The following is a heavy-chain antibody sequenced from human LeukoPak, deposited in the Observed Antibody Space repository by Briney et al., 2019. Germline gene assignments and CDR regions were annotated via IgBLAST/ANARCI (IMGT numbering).Heavy chain of an antibody. Sequence: GGSLRLSCAASGFTFDGYAMHWVRQAPGKGLEWVSLISWGGGSTYYADSVKGRFTISRDNSKNSLYLQMNSLRAEDTALYYCAKELQSGAHSYGMDVWGKGTTVTVSS. CDR1: GFTFDGYA. CDR2: ISWGGGST. CDR3: AKELQSGAHSYGMDV. V-gene: IGHV3-43D*04. D-gene: IGHD4-11*01. J-gene: IGHJ6*04.